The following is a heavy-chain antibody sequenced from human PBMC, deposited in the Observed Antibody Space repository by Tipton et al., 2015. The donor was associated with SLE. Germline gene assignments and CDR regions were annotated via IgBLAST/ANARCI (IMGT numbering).Heavy chain of an antibody. Sequence: TLSLTCAVYGGSFSGYYWSWIRQPPGRGLEWIGEINHSGSTNYNPSLKSRVTISVDTSKNQFSLKLSSVTAADTAVYYCARVSYYGSGRDFDYWGQETLVTVSS. CDR3: ARVSYYGSGRDFDY. CDR2: INHSGST. D-gene: IGHD3-10*01. CDR1: GGSFSGYY. J-gene: IGHJ4*02. V-gene: IGHV4-34*01.